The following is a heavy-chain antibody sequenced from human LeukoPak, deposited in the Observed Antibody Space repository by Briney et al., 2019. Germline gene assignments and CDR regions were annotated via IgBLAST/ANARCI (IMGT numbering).Heavy chain of an antibody. CDR2: IRYDGSNK. CDR1: GFTFSSYG. V-gene: IGHV3-30*02. CDR3: ARGYYYGSGSPSY. Sequence: GGSPRLSCAASGFTFSSYGMHWVRQAPGKGLEWVAFIRYDGSNKYYADSVKGRFTISRDNSKNTLYLQMNSLRAEDTAVYYCARGYYYGSGSPSYWGQGTLVTVSS. J-gene: IGHJ4*02. D-gene: IGHD3-10*01.